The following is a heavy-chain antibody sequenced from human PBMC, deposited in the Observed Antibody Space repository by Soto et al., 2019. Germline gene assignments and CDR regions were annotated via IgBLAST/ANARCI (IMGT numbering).Heavy chain of an antibody. CDR3: ARGPGSCGPVKLVLYY. V-gene: IGHV1-69*01. CDR1: GGTFSSYA. Sequence: QVQLVQSVAAVKKPGSSVKVSCKASGGTFSSYAISWVRQAPGQGLEWMGGIISIFGTANYAQKFQGRVTITADESTRTGYMELSSLRSEDTAMYYCARGPGSCGPVKLVLYYWVQGTLITVS. CDR2: IISIFGTA. D-gene: IGHD2-15*01. J-gene: IGHJ4*02.